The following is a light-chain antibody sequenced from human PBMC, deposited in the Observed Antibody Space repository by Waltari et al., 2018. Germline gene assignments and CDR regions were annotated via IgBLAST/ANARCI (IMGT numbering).Light chain of an antibody. J-gene: IGKJ1*01. Sequence: EIVLTQSPGTLSLSPGERATLSCSASQSVNSNYFSWFQQKPGQAPRLLIYGISTRATGIPDRFSGSGSGTDFTLTISRLEPEDFAVYYCHQYGSSPRTFGQGTKVEIK. CDR1: QSVNSNY. CDR3: HQYGSSPRT. V-gene: IGKV3-20*01. CDR2: GIS.